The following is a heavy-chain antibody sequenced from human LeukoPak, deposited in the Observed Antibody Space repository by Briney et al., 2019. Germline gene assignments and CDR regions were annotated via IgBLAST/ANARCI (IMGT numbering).Heavy chain of an antibody. J-gene: IGHJ4*02. CDR2: ISSSSSYI. CDR3: ATQALDYYDSSGYYSTRDY. CDR1: GFTFSSYS. D-gene: IGHD3-22*01. Sequence: GGSLRLSCAASGFTFSSYSMNWVRQAPGKGLEWVSSISSSSSYIYYADSVKGRFTISRDNAKNSLYLQMNSLRAEDTAVYYCATQALDYYDSSGYYSTRDYWGQGTLVTVSS. V-gene: IGHV3-21*01.